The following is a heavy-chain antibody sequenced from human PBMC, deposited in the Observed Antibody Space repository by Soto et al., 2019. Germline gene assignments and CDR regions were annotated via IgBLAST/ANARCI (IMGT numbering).Heavy chain of an antibody. D-gene: IGHD6-13*01. J-gene: IGHJ6*02. V-gene: IGHV4-4*02. CDR1: GASISSDNR. CDR2: ISQSGTT. CDR3: AKKVPAGLRLYYFFDLDV. Sequence: PSETLSLTCAVSGASISSDNRWTWVRQPPGEGLEWIGEISQSGTTKYNPSLASRVTISVDKSKNQSSLRLTSMTAADTAGYYCAKKVPAGLRLYYFFDLDVWGQGTTVTVSS.